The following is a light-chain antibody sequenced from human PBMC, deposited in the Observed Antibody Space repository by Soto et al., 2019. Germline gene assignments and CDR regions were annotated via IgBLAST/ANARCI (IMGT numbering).Light chain of an antibody. V-gene: IGLV2-14*03. CDR1: SNDIGAYNY. Sequence: QSALTQPASVSGSPGQSITISCTGTSNDIGAYNYVSWYQQHPGKAPKLLIYDVTNRPSGVSDRFSGSKSGMTASLTISGLQPDDEADYYCTSYTSIIAVVFGGGTKLTVL. J-gene: IGLJ2*01. CDR2: DVT. CDR3: TSYTSIIAVV.